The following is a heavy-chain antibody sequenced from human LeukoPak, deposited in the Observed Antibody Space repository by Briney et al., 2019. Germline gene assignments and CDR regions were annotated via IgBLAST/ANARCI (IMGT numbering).Heavy chain of an antibody. V-gene: IGHV3-74*01. CDR3: ARDDYGDYSFIDY. Sequence: PGGSLRLSCAASGFTFSNYWMHWVRQAPGKGLVWVSRINSDGSSTTYADSVKGRFTISRDNAKNTLYLQMNSLRAEDTAVYYCARDDYGDYSFIDYWGQGTLVTVSS. J-gene: IGHJ4*02. CDR1: GFTFSNYW. D-gene: IGHD4-17*01. CDR2: INSDGSST.